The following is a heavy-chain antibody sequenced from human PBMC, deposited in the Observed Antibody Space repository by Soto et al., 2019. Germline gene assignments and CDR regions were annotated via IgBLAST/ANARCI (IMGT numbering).Heavy chain of an antibody. D-gene: IGHD3-3*01. J-gene: IGHJ6*02. CDR3: ARDGIFGVVGFYYYGMDV. CDR1: GYTFTSYG. CDR2: ISAYNGNT. V-gene: IGHV1-18*01. Sequence: QVQLVQSGAEVKKPGASVKVSCKASGYTFTSYGISWVRQAPGQGLEWMGWISAYNGNTNYAQKLQGGVTMTAGTTASTAYMELRSLRSDDTAVYYCARDGIFGVVGFYYYGMDVWGQGTTVTVSS.